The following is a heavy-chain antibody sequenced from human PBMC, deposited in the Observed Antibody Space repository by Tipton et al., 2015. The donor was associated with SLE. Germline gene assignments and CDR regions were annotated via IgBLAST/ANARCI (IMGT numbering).Heavy chain of an antibody. CDR1: GFTFSSYE. CDR3: AREASSSWGFDY. V-gene: IGHV4-39*07. Sequence: LRLSCAASGFTFSSYEMSWVRQAPGKGLEWIGSIYYSGSTFYNPSLKSRVTISMETSKNQFSLHVTSVTAADTALYYCAREASSSWGFDYWGQGTLVTVSS. J-gene: IGHJ4*02. D-gene: IGHD6-19*01. CDR2: IYYSGST.